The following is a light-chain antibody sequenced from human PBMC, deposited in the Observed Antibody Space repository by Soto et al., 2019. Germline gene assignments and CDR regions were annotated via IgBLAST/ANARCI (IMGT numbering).Light chain of an antibody. CDR3: QQYGHSPPVT. CDR2: GVS. J-gene: IGKJ3*01. Sequence: EMVLTQSPGTLSLSPGERATLACRASQSVPSTYFAWYHQRPGQDPRLLIYGVSTRAPGIPDRFSGSGSGTDFTLTISRLEPEDFAVYFCQQYGHSPPVTFGPGTKVDFQ. V-gene: IGKV3-20*01. CDR1: QSVPSTY.